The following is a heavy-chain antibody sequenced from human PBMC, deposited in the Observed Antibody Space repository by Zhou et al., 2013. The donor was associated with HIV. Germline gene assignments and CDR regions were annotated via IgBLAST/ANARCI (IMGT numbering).Heavy chain of an antibody. Sequence: QVQLVQSGAEVKKSGSSVKVSCRASGGTFSSHAISWVRQAPGQGLEWMGGIIPVFGTASYAHKFQGRATIAADESTSTAYMELRSLKSDDTAFYYCANSVYSGNSRAEYFQYWGQGTLVTVSS. CDR2: IIPVFGTA. CDR3: ANSVYSGNSRAEYFQY. D-gene: IGHD4-4*01. CDR1: GGTFSSHA. V-gene: IGHV1-69*12. J-gene: IGHJ1*01.